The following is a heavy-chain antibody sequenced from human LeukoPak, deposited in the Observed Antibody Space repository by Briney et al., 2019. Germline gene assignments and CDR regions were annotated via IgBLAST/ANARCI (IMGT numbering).Heavy chain of an antibody. D-gene: IGHD1-26*01. J-gene: IGHJ4*02. CDR3: ARDPEGGSYYPDY. CDR1: GFTFSSYS. Sequence: GGPLRLSCAASGFTFSSYSMNWVRQAPGKGLEWVSSISSSSSYIHYADSVKGRFTISRDNAKNSLYLQMNSLRAEDTAVYYCARDPEGGSYYPDYWGQGTLVTVSS. V-gene: IGHV3-21*01. CDR2: ISSSSSYI.